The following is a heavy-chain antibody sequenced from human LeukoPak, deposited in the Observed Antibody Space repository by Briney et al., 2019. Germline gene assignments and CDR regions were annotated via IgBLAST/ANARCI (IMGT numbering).Heavy chain of an antibody. D-gene: IGHD2-2*01. J-gene: IGHJ4*02. V-gene: IGHV5-51*01. CDR1: GYSFTTYW. Sequence: GESLKISRRGSGYSFTTYWIGWVRQMPGKGLEWVGIIYPGDSDTRYTPSFQGPVTMSADKSINTAYLQWSSLKASDTAMYYCARRQGCSSTSCPPDYWGQGTLVTVSP. CDR3: ARRQGCSSTSCPPDY. CDR2: IYPGDSDT.